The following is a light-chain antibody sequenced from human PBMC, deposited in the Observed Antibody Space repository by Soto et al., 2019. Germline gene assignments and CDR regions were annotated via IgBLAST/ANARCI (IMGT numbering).Light chain of an antibody. CDR3: QQLNTFPVT. V-gene: IGKV1-9*01. Sequence: DIQLTQSPSFLSASVGDRVTISCRASQGISSYLAWYQQTPGKAPKLLIYASSTLQSGVPSRFSGXXXGTXXXLTIGSLQPEDFATYYCQQLNTFPVTFGQGTRLDI. CDR1: QGISSY. CDR2: ASS. J-gene: IGKJ5*01.